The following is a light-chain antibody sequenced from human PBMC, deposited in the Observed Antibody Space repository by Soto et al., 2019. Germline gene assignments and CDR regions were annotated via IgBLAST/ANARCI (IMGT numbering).Light chain of an antibody. V-gene: IGKV3-20*01. CDR1: QSVTSNY. Sequence: IVLPQSEGTVSSTPGARATLCWRASQSVTSNYLAWYQQKPGQAPRLLFFGASIRATGLPDRFSGGGSGTEFNLTISSLQSEDFAVYFCQQYDDWLRLTFGGGTKVDIK. CDR3: QQYDDWLRLT. CDR2: GAS. J-gene: IGKJ4*01.